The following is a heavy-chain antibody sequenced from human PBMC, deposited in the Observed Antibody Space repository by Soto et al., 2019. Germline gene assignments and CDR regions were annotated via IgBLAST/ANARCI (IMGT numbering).Heavy chain of an antibody. J-gene: IGHJ4*02. V-gene: IGHV3-74*01. CDR1: GFIFSNYW. CDR3: AKDLPWNQPDY. Sequence: GGSLRLSCEASGFIFSNYWMHWVRQTPGTGLVWVSRISNDGSITNYADSVKGRFTISRDNAKNTLYLQMNSLRAEDTAVYYCAKDLPWNQPDYWGQGALVTVSS. CDR2: ISNDGSIT. D-gene: IGHD1-1*01.